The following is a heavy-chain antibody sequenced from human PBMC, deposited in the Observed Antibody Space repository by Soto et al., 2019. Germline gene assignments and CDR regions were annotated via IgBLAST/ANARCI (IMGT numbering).Heavy chain of an antibody. CDR1: GFTFNNYA. CDR2: ISSSGVST. J-gene: IGHJ6*04. D-gene: IGHD1-26*01. CDR3: AKDRWEGYGMDV. Sequence: EVQLLESGGGLVQPGGSLRLSCAASGFTFNNYAMSWFRQAPGKGLEWVSTISSSGVSTYYADSVKGRFTISRDNSKNTLYLQMNSLRAEDTAVYCCAKDRWEGYGMDVWGKGTKVTVS. V-gene: IGHV3-23*01.